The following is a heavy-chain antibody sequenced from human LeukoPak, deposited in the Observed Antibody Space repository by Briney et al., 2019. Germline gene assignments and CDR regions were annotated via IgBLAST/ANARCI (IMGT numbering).Heavy chain of an antibody. J-gene: IGHJ5*02. CDR1: GFTSSSSA. Sequence: PGGSLRLSCAASGFTSSSSAMSRVRQAPGKGLEWVSAISGSGGSTYYADSVKGRFTISRDNSKNTLYLQMNSLRAEDTAVYYCANAPVWSPANWFDPWGQGTLVTVSS. D-gene: IGHD2-8*02. CDR2: ISGSGGST. CDR3: ANAPVWSPANWFDP. V-gene: IGHV3-23*01.